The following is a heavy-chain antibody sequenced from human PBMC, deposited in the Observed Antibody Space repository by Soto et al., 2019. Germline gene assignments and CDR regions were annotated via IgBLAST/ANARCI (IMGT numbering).Heavy chain of an antibody. CDR1: GFTFGDYA. CDR3: ARAAGPITRLGGDVDV. V-gene: IGHV3-49*03. J-gene: IGHJ6*04. D-gene: IGHD3-16*01. Sequence: EVQLVESGGGLVQPGQSLRLSCTAFGFTFGDYAMGWFRQSPGKGLEWLGFIRAKAFGGTTEYAASVEGRFTLSRDDSKSIAYPQRNSLKTEGTAMYYCARAAGPITRLGGDVDVWGKGTTVTVSS. CDR2: IRAKAFGGTT.